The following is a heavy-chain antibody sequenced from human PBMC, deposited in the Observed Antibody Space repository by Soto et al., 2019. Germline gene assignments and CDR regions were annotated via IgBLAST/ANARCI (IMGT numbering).Heavy chain of an antibody. J-gene: IGHJ4*02. Sequence: QIQLEQSGVEVQKPGASVKLSCEASGYTFTSYNIHWVRQAPGQGLVWMGWINTYNGNTNYAQNVQGRLTMTTDTSTNTAYMELRSLSSDDTAVYYCARADGSWKYLDYWGQGTLVTVSS. CDR2: INTYNGNT. D-gene: IGHD6-13*01. V-gene: IGHV1-18*04. CDR3: ARADGSWKYLDY. CDR1: GYTFTSYN.